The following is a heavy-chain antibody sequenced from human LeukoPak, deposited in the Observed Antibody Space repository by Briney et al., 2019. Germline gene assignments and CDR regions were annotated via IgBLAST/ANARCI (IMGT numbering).Heavy chain of an antibody. CDR2: INHSGST. J-gene: IGHJ5*02. CDR3: ARSSGYTYGDYGGRGSWFDP. D-gene: IGHD4-17*01. Sequence: SETLSLTCAVYGGSFSGYYGSWIRQPPGKGLEWIGEINHSGSTNYNPSLKSRVTISVDTSKNQFSLKLSSVTAADTAVYYCARSSGYTYGDYGGRGSWFDPWGQGTLVTVSS. CDR1: GGSFSGYY. V-gene: IGHV4-34*01.